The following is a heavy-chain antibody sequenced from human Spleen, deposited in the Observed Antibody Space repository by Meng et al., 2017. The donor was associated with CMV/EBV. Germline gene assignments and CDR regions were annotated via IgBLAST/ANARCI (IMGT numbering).Heavy chain of an antibody. V-gene: IGHV4-4*02. D-gene: IGHD4-23*01. CDR2: IFHSGTT. CDR1: GGPISNTNW. Sequence: SETLSLTCAVSGGPISNTNWWSWVRQPPGKGLEWIGEIFHSGTTNYNPALKSRVTISLDKSKNQFSLKMGSVTAADTAVYYCARLRRDGLVTPKSAFDIWGQGTMVTVSS. J-gene: IGHJ3*02. CDR3: ARLRRDGLVTPKSAFDI.